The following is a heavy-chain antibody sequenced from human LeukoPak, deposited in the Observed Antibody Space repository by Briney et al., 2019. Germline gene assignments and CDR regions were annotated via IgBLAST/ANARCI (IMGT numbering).Heavy chain of an antibody. V-gene: IGHV4-59*01. CDR2: IYSSGNT. CDR3: ARVILVRSVLRGYYFDY. Sequence: PSETLSPTCTVSGGSISNNYWTWIRQPPGKGLQCIGYIYSSGNTYYKPSLKSRVTISVDTSKNQFSLKLSSVTAADTAVYYCARVILVRSVLRGYYFDYWGQGTLVTVSS. J-gene: IGHJ4*02. CDR1: GGSISNNY. D-gene: IGHD3-10*01.